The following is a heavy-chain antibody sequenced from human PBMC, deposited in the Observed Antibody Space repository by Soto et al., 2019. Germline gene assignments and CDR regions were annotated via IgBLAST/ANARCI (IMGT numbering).Heavy chain of an antibody. CDR1: GYTLTSYA. D-gene: IGHD6-13*01. V-gene: IGHV1-3*01. Sequence: GASVXVACKAAGYTLTSYAMHWGRQAPGQRLEWMGWINAGNGNTKYSQKFQGRVTITRDTSASTAYVELSSLRSEDTAVYYCERVGYSSRWYWFDTWGQGTLVTVSS. CDR2: INAGNGNT. CDR3: ERVGYSSRWYWFDT. J-gene: IGHJ5*02.